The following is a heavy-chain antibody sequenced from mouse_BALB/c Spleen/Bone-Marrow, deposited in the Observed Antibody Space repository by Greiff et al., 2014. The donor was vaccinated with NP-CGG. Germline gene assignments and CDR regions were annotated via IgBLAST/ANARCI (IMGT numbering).Heavy chain of an antibody. CDR3: ARSGSSSGYFDY. V-gene: IGHV5-17*02. Sequence: EVQGVESGGGLVQPGGSRKLSCVASGFTFSSFAMHWVRQAPEKGLEWVAYISSGSSTIYYADTVMGRFTISRDNPKNTLFLQMTSLRSEDTAMYYCARSGSSSGYFDYWGQGTTLTVSS. D-gene: IGHD1-1*01. J-gene: IGHJ2*01. CDR2: ISSGSSTI. CDR1: GFTFSSFA.